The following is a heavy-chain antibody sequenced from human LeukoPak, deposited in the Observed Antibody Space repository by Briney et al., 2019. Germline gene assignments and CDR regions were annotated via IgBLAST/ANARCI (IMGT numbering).Heavy chain of an antibody. J-gene: IGHJ4*02. CDR1: GGSISSFY. D-gene: IGHD6-13*01. Sequence: SETLSLTCTVSGGSISSFYWSWIRQPPGKGLEWIGYIYYTGSTNYNSSLKSRVTISVDTSKNQFSLKLSSVTAADTAVYYCARGDSSSWYDYWGQGTLVTVSS. V-gene: IGHV4-59*01. CDR2: IYYTGST. CDR3: ARGDSSSWYDY.